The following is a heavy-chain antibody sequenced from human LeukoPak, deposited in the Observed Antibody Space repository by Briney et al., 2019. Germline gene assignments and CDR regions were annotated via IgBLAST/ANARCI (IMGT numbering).Heavy chain of an antibody. CDR2: LYSGGSA. CDR3: ARTTVESGRYDAFDI. Sequence: PGGSLRISCAASGFTVSSNYMSWVRQASEKWLEWVSILYSGGSAYYADSVKGRFTISRDNSKDTLYLQMNSLRVEDTAVYYCARTTVESGRYDAFDIWGQGTLVSVSS. D-gene: IGHD4-23*01. V-gene: IGHV3-53*01. CDR1: GFTVSSNY. J-gene: IGHJ3*02.